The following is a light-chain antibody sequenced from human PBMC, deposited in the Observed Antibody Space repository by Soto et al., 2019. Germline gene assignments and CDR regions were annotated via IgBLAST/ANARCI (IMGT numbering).Light chain of an antibody. Sequence: QSALTQPASVSGSPGQSITISCTGTSSDVGGYNYVSWYQQHPGKAPKLMIYDVSNRPSGVSNRFSGSKSGNTASLTISGLQAEDAADYYGSSYTSSSTLVFGTGTKLTVL. CDR1: SSDVGGYNY. J-gene: IGLJ1*01. V-gene: IGLV2-14*01. CDR2: DVS. CDR3: SSYTSSSTLV.